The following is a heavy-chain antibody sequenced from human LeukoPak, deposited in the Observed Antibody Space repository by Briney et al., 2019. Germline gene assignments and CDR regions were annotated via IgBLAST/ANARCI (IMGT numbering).Heavy chain of an antibody. V-gene: IGHV4-59*01. CDR3: ARGVNWIDP. CDR1: GGSISSYY. D-gene: IGHD6-13*01. CDR2: ISYSGTT. J-gene: IGHJ5*02. Sequence: SETLSLTCTVSGGSISSYYWSWIRQPPGKGLEWIGYISYSGTTNYNPSLKSRVTISIDTSKNQLSLKLSSVTAADTAVYYCARGVNWIDPWGQGTLVTVSS.